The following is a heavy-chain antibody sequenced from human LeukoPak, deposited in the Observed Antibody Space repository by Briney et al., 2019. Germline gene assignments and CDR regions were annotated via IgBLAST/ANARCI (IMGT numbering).Heavy chain of an antibody. J-gene: IGHJ4*02. CDR3: ARVSRLGAYFDY. CDR2: IYTSGST. D-gene: IGHD3-16*01. CDR1: GGSISSYY. V-gene: IGHV4-4*07. Sequence: SEALSLTCTVSGGSISSYYWSWIRQPAGKGLEWIGRIYTSGSTNYNPSLKSRVTMSVDTSKNQFSLKLSSVTAADTAVYYCARVSRLGAYFDYWGQGTLVTVSS.